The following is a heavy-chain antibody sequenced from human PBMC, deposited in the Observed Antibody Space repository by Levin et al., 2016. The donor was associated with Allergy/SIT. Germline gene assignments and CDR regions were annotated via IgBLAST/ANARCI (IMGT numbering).Heavy chain of an antibody. CDR3: VREDTGAFDI. Sequence: GESLKISCAASGLNFNMYAMSWVRQAPGKGLVWVSRIKSDGSSPIYADSVKGRFTISRDNAKNTVSLQMNNLRAEDTAVYYCVREDTGAFDIWGQGTMVTVSS. D-gene: IGHD3-10*01. V-gene: IGHV3-74*01. CDR1: GLNFNMYA. J-gene: IGHJ3*02. CDR2: IKSDGSSP.